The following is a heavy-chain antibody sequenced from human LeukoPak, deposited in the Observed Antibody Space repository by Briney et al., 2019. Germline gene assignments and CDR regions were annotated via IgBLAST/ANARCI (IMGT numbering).Heavy chain of an antibody. V-gene: IGHV3-21*01. J-gene: IGHJ4*02. D-gene: IGHD3-3*01. CDR3: ARAHVPITVFGVAPYTDY. CDR2: ISATSLYI. Sequence: GGSLRLSCAASGFSFSTYTMNWLRQAPGKGLEWVSSISATSLYIYYADSARGRFTLSRDNAKKSLFLQLDSLRAEDTAIYFCARAHVPITVFGVAPYTDYSGQGTLVTVSS. CDR1: GFSFSTYT.